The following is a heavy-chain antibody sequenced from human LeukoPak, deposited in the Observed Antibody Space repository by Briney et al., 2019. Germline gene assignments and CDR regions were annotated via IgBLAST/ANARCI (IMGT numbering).Heavy chain of an antibody. CDR3: LGGDIVVVPAAMRFSGMDV. J-gene: IGHJ6*03. CDR1: GFTFSSYW. D-gene: IGHD2-2*01. CDR2: INSDGSST. Sequence: PGGSLRLSCAASGFTFSSYWMHWVRQAPGKGLVWVSRINSDGSSTSYADSVKGRFTISRDNANNTLYLQMNSLRAEDTAVYYCLGGDIVVVPAAMRFSGMDVWGKGTTVTISS. V-gene: IGHV3-74*01.